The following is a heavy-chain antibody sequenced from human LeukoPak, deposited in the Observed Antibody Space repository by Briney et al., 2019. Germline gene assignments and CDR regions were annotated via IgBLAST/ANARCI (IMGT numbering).Heavy chain of an antibody. CDR1: GFTFSNYA. CDR2: ISARSSSI. J-gene: IGHJ4*02. Sequence: GGSLRLSCAASGFTFSNYAMNWVRQAPGKGLEWVSAISARSSSIDSADSVKGRFTISRDNAKNSLFLQMNSLRVEDTAVYYCARAGNWGQGTLVTVSS. V-gene: IGHV3-21*01. CDR3: ARAGN.